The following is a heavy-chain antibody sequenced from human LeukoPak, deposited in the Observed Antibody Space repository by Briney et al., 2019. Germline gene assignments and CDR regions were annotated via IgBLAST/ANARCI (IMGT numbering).Heavy chain of an antibody. CDR1: GFTFSSYS. D-gene: IGHD3-22*01. CDR2: ISSSSSYI. Sequence: GGSLRLSCAASGFTFSSYSMNWVRQAPGKGLEWVSSISSSSSYIYYADSVKGRSAISRDNAKNSLYLQMNSLRAEDTAVYYCARADYYDSRGYLDYWGQGTLVTVSS. CDR3: ARADYYDSRGYLDY. J-gene: IGHJ4*02. V-gene: IGHV3-21*01.